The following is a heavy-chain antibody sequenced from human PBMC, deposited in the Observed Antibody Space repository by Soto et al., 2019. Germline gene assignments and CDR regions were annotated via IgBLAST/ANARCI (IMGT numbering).Heavy chain of an antibody. CDR2: ISSSSSTI. J-gene: IGHJ4*02. D-gene: IGHD6-19*01. CDR3: ATDSPPGWHFDY. V-gene: IGHV3-48*02. Sequence: EAQLVESGGGLVQPGGSLRLSCAASEFTFSSYSMNWVRQAPGKGLEWISYISSSSSTIYYTGSVRGRFTISRDNAKNSLYLQMNSLRDEDTAVYYCATDSPPGWHFDYWGQGTLVTVSS. CDR1: EFTFSSYS.